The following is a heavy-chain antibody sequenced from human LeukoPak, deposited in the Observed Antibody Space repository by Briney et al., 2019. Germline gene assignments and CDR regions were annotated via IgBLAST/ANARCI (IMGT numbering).Heavy chain of an antibody. CDR2: INSDGSST. CDR3: ARVGPWVNPDYYYYYMDV. D-gene: IGHD1-14*01. CDR1: GFTFSSYW. Sequence: GGSLRLSCAASGFTFSSYWMHWVRQAPGKGLVWVSRINSDGSSTSYADSVKGRFTISRDNAKNTLYLQMHSLRAEDTAVYYCARVGPWVNPDYYYYYMDVWGKGTTVTVSS. V-gene: IGHV3-74*01. J-gene: IGHJ6*03.